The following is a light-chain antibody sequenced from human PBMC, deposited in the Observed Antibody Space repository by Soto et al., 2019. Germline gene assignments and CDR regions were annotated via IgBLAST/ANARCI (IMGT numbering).Light chain of an antibody. V-gene: IGKV3-11*01. CDR1: QSVFSS. Sequence: EIGLKHSPATLSLSPGEIATLSCRARQSVFSSLACYKQIPGQAPLLXXYGASSRATGAPDRFSGSGSGTDFTLTISSLEPEDFEVYYCQQRRNRPCTFGQGTKVDIK. J-gene: IGKJ1*01. CDR2: GAS. CDR3: QQRRNRPCT.